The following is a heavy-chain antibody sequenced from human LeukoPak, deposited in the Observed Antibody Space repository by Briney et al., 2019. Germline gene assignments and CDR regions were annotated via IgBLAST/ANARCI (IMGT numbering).Heavy chain of an antibody. Sequence: ASVKVSCKASGYTFTSYYMHWVRQAPGQGLEWMGIINPSGGSTCYAQKFQGRVTMTRDMSTSTVYMELSSLRSEDTAVYYCARDLGSGAFDIWGQGTMVTVSS. CDR1: GYTFTSYY. J-gene: IGHJ3*02. CDR3: ARDLGSGAFDI. D-gene: IGHD3-10*01. V-gene: IGHV1-46*01. CDR2: INPSGGST.